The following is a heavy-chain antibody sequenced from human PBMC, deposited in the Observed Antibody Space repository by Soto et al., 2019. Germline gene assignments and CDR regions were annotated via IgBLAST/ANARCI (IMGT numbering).Heavy chain of an antibody. CDR2: ITAFNGNT. CDR3: ARISQSDFWSGYYSFFDY. J-gene: IGHJ4*02. D-gene: IGHD3-3*01. CDR1: GYTFTDYG. V-gene: IGHV1-18*01. Sequence: QVHLVQSGAEVEKPGASVKVSCKASGYTFTDYGISWVRQAPGQGLQWMGWITAFNGNTKYAQQFQGRVTMTTDTSTSTAYMELRSLESDDTAVYYCARISQSDFWSGYYSFFDYWGPGTLVTVSS.